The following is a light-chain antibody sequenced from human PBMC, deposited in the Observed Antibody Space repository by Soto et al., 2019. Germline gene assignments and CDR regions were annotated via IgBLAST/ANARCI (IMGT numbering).Light chain of an antibody. CDR2: QTS. CDR3: HQRQSWPRT. CDR1: RYINTR. Sequence: LVLPHSPATLSSFPGARVTLSYRPWRYINTRFAGYPHRPGQAHRLLIYQTSIRAAGIPARFSARGSGRDFTLTISVVQPEDFGLYYCHQRQSWPRTFGQGTKVDIK. J-gene: IGKJ1*01. V-gene: IGKV3-11*02.